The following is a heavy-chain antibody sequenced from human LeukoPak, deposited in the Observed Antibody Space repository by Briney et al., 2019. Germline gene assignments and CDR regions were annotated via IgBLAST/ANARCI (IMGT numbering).Heavy chain of an antibody. CDR3: AKDWYYYGSGIDY. V-gene: IGHV3-30*02. CDR2: IRYDGGNK. Sequence: PGGSLRLSCAASGFTFSSYGMHWVRQAPGKGLEWVAFIRYDGGNKYYADSVKGRFTISRDNSKNTLYLQMNSLRAEDTAVYYCAKDWYYYGSGIDYWGQGTLVTVSS. D-gene: IGHD3-10*01. J-gene: IGHJ4*02. CDR1: GFTFSSYG.